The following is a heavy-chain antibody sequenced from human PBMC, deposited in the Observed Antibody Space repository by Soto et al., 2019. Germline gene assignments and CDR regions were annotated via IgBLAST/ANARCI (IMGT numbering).Heavy chain of an antibody. J-gene: IGHJ6*02. CDR1: GYTFTGYY. V-gene: IGHV1-2*04. CDR2: INPNSGGT. D-gene: IGHD6-6*01. Sequence: ASVKVSCKASGYTFTGYYMHWVRQAPGQGLEWMGWINPNSGGTNYAQKFQGWVTVTRDTSISTAYMELSRLRSDDTAVYYCARDAAAAREDYYYYYGMDVWGQGTTVTVSS. CDR3: ARDAAAAREDYYYYYGMDV.